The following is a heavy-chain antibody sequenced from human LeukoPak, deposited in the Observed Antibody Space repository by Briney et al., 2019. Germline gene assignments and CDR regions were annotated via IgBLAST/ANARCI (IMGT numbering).Heavy chain of an antibody. CDR2: ISGSGVST. D-gene: IGHD1-7*01. V-gene: IGHV3-23*01. CDR1: GFTFSTYA. Sequence: GGSLRLSCAASGFTFSTYAMSWVRQAPGKGLEWVSAISGSGVSTYYADSVKGRFTVSRDNSKNTLYLQMSSLRGEDTAVYYCAKDERNWNYNLASQTYDWGQGTLVTVSS. J-gene: IGHJ4*02. CDR3: AKDERNWNYNLASQTYD.